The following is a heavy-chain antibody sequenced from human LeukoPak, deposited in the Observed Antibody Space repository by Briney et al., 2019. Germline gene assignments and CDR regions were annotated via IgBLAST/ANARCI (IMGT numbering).Heavy chain of an antibody. V-gene: IGHV4-59*01. CDR3: ARDPYGDYFFDY. Sequence: SETLSVTCTVSGGSISSYYWSWIRQPPGKGLEWIGYIYYSGSTNYNPSLKSRVTISVDTSKNQFSLKLSSVTAADTAVYYCARDPYGDYFFDYWGQGTLVTVSS. CDR2: IYYSGST. D-gene: IGHD4-17*01. CDR1: GGSISSYY. J-gene: IGHJ4*02.